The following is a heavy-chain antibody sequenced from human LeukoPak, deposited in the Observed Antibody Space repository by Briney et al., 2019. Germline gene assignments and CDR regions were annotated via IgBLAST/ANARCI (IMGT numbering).Heavy chain of an antibody. CDR3: ARAKTTYYYDSSGYYERPGYFDY. CDR1: GFTFSSYS. D-gene: IGHD3-22*01. CDR2: ISSSSSYI. J-gene: IGHJ4*02. Sequence: GGSLRLSCAASGFTFSSYSMNWVRQAPGKGLEWVSSISSSSSYIYYADSVKGRFTISRDNAKNSLYLQMYSLRAEDTAVYYCARAKTTYYYDSSGYYERPGYFDYWGQGTLVTVSS. V-gene: IGHV3-21*01.